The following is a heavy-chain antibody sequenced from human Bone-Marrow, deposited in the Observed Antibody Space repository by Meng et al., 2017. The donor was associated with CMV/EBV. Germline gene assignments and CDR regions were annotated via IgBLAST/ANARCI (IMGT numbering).Heavy chain of an antibody. Sequence: SGPTLVKPTQTHTLTGTFSGFSRSSSGVGVVWIRQPPGKTLEWLALIFYNDDKRYSPSLKSRLSIRKDTSKYQVILTMTYMDPVELGTYYCSPRYDFASGMHDWGQGGMVTVSS. V-gene: IGHV2-5*01. CDR3: SPRYDFASGMHD. CDR2: IFYNDDK. J-gene: IGHJ4*02. CDR1: GFSRSSSGVG. D-gene: IGHD3-3*01.